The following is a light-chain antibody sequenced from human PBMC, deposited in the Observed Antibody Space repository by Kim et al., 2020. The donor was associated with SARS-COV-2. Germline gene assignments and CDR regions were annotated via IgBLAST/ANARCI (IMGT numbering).Light chain of an antibody. J-gene: IGKJ4*01. Sequence: EIVMTQSPATLSVSPGERAIFSCRASQSINNNLAWYQQKPGQAPRLLIYGASTRATGIPARFSGSGSGTEFTLTISSLQSEDSAVYYCQQYNNWPPLTFGGGTKVEIK. CDR2: GAS. CDR3: QQYNNWPPLT. CDR1: QSINNN. V-gene: IGKV3-15*01.